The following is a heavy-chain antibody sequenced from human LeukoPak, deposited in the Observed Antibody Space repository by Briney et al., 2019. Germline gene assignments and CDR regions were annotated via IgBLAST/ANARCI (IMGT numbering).Heavy chain of an antibody. V-gene: IGHV3-11*04. D-gene: IGHD1-26*01. J-gene: IGHJ4*02. CDR3: AREGGEWELLRTFDY. Sequence: GGSLRLSCAAPGFTFSDYYISWIRQAPGKALEWVSYISSSGSTIYYADSVKGRFTISRDNAKNSLYLQMNSLRAEDTAVYYCAREGGEWELLRTFDYWGQGTLVTVSS. CDR1: GFTFSDYY. CDR2: ISSSGSTI.